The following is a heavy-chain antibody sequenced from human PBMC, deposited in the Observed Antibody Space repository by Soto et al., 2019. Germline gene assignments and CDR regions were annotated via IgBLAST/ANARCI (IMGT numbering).Heavy chain of an antibody. D-gene: IGHD2-2*01. CDR1: GGSFSGYY. Sequence: QVQLQQWGAGLLKPSETLSLTCAVYGGSFSGYYWSWIRQPPGKGLEWIGEINHSGSTNYNPSLKSRVTISVDTSKNQFSLKLSSVTAADTAVYYCARERSPYCSSTSCYRRVYYFDYWGQGTLVTVSS. J-gene: IGHJ4*02. CDR3: ARERSPYCSSTSCYRRVYYFDY. V-gene: IGHV4-34*01. CDR2: INHSGST.